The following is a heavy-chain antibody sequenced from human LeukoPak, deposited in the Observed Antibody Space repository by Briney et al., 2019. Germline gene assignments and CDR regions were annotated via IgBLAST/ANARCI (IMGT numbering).Heavy chain of an antibody. J-gene: IGHJ6*03. Sequence: NTGGSLRLSCAASGFTFSSYSMNWVRQAPGKGLEWVSSISSSSYIYYADSVKGRFTISRDNAKNSLYLQMNSLRAEDTAVYYCARDLLSSGHLMDVWGKGTTVTVSS. D-gene: IGHD6-19*01. CDR2: ISSSSYI. CDR1: GFTFSSYS. V-gene: IGHV3-21*01. CDR3: ARDLLSSGHLMDV.